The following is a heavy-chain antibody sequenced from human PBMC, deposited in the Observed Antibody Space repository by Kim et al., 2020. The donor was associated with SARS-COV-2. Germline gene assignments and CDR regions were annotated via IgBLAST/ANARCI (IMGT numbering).Heavy chain of an antibody. D-gene: IGHD4-17*01. CDR1: GYTFTGYY. CDR3: ARVMDYYGDYVQVDAFDI. J-gene: IGHJ3*02. Sequence: ASVKVSCKASGYTFTGYYMHWVRQAPGQGLEWMGWINPNSGGTNYAQKFQGRVTMTRDTSISTAYMELSRLRSDDTAVYYCARVMDYYGDYVQVDAFDIWGQGTMVTVSS. V-gene: IGHV1-2*02. CDR2: INPNSGGT.